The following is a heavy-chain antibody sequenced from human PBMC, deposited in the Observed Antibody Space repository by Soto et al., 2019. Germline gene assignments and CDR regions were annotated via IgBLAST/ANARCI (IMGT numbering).Heavy chain of an antibody. CDR2: ISGYNGNT. Sequence: QVQLVQAGAEVKKPGAAGKVAGNASGYTFTIYGISWGRQAPGQGLEWMGWISGYNGNTDYSQNLQDRVTLTTDASTSSVYMELRSLRSDDTAVYYCARVDYYDSSGYYGYWGQGTLITVSS. CDR1: GYTFTIYG. V-gene: IGHV1-18*04. J-gene: IGHJ4*02. CDR3: ARVDYYDSSGYYGY. D-gene: IGHD3-22*01.